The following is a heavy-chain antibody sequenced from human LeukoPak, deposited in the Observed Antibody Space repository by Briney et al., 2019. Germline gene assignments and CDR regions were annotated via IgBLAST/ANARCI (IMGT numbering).Heavy chain of an antibody. Sequence: GGSLRLSCAASGFTFSSYWMSWVRQAPGKVLEWVANIKQDGSEKYYVDSVKGRFTISRDNAKNSLYLQMNSLRAEDTAVYYCARAEVLDSGWPYYYYYYYMDVWGKGTTVTVSS. V-gene: IGHV3-7*01. D-gene: IGHD6-19*01. J-gene: IGHJ6*03. CDR1: GFTFSSYW. CDR3: ARAEVLDSGWPYYYYYYYMDV. CDR2: IKQDGSEK.